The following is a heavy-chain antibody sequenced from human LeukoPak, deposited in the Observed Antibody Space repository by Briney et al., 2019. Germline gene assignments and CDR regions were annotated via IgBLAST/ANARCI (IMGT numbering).Heavy chain of an antibody. J-gene: IGHJ4*02. CDR3: ARALKRLVIMDFGY. Sequence: ASVKVSCKASGYTFTGYYMHWVRQAPGQGLEWMGWINPNSGGTNYAQKFQGRVTMTRDTSISTAYMELSRLRSDDTAVYYCARALKRLVIMDFGYWGQGTLVTVSS. CDR1: GYTFTGYY. V-gene: IGHV1-2*02. CDR2: INPNSGGT. D-gene: IGHD3-9*01.